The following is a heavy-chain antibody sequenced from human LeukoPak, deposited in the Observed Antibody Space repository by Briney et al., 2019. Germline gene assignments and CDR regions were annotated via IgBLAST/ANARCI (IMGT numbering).Heavy chain of an antibody. CDR3: ARDLWELRYDACDL. D-gene: IGHD1-26*01. V-gene: IGHV3-30*03. CDR1: GFTFSSYG. J-gene: IGHJ3*01. Sequence: GRSLRLSCAASGFTFSSYGMHWVRQAPGKGLEWVGVISHDGNHQYYADSVKGRFTISRDNSKNTVDLHMTSLRLDDTAVYYCARDLWELRYDACDLWGQGTMVTV. CDR2: ISHDGNHQ.